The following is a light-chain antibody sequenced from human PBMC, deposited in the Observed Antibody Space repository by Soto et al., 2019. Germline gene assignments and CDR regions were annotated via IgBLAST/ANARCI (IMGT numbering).Light chain of an antibody. V-gene: IGKV1-5*01. CDR2: DAS. CDR3: QQYNSYSWT. J-gene: IGKJ1*01. Sequence: DIQMTQSPSTLSASVGDRVTITCRASQSISSWLAWYQQKPGKAPKLLIYDASSLESGVPPRFSGSGSGTEFTLTISSLQPDDLATYYCQQYNSYSWTFGQGTKV. CDR1: QSISSW.